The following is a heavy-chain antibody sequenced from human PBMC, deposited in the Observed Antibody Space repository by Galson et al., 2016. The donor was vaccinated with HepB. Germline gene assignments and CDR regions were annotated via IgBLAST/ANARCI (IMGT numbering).Heavy chain of an antibody. Sequence: SLRLSCAGSGFLFRSYGMHWVRQAPAKGLEWVAADSMDGRRKLYADSVKGRFTISRGNSNNMLFLQMSSLRADDTAVYYCAKRHEYCPAVGCSVDYWGQGTLVSVSS. V-gene: IGHV3-30*18. J-gene: IGHJ4*02. CDR3: AKRHEYCPAVGCSVDY. CDR2: DSMDGRRK. CDR1: GFLFRSYG. D-gene: IGHD2/OR15-2a*01.